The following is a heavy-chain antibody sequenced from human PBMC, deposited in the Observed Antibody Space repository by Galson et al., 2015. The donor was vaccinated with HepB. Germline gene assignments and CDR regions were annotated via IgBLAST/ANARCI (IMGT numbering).Heavy chain of an antibody. Sequence: TLSLTCTVSGASISSSDYYWSWIRQSPGKGLEWIGYIYDGGRSDYNPSLKSRVTMSGDTSQNQFSLKLTSVTAADTAVYYCVRDYSDHGDHRYYFDYWGQGILVTVSS. CDR3: VRDYSDHGDHRYYFDY. CDR2: IYDGGRS. D-gene: IGHD4-17*01. J-gene: IGHJ4*02. V-gene: IGHV4-30-4*01. CDR1: GASISSSDYY.